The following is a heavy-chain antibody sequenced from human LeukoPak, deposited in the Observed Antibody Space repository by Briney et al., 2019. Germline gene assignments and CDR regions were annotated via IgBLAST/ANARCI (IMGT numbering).Heavy chain of an antibody. J-gene: IGHJ4*02. Sequence: ASVKVSCKASGYTFTSCDINLVRQATGQGLEWMGWMNPKRGNTGYAQKFQGRVTMTRSTSISTAYMELSSLRSEDTAVYYCARVTGAIDYWGQGTLVTVSS. CDR2: MNPKRGNT. CDR1: GYTFTSCD. V-gene: IGHV1-8*01. CDR3: ARVTGAIDY. D-gene: IGHD4-11*01.